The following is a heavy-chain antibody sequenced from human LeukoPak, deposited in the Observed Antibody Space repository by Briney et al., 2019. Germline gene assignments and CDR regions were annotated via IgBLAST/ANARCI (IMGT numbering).Heavy chain of an antibody. J-gene: IGHJ6*02. D-gene: IGHD6-19*01. V-gene: IGHV4-61*08. CDR3: ANRHSSPPPHWYGINV. Sequence: PSEILSLTCTVSGGSISSGDYYWSWIRQPPGKGLEWIGDIHYTGTTKYNPSLKSRVTISIDTSKNQFSLELSSVTATDTAVYYCANRHSSPPPHWYGINVWGQGTTVTVSS. CDR2: IHYTGTT. CDR1: GGSISSGDYY.